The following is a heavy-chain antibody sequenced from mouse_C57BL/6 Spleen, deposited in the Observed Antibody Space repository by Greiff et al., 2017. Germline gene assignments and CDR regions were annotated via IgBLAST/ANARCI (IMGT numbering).Heavy chain of an antibody. CDR1: GYTFTSYW. J-gene: IGHJ2*01. D-gene: IGHD2-2*01. V-gene: IGHV1-61*01. CDR3: ARQDGYDVPY. Sequence: VQLQQPGAELVRPGSSVKLSCKASGYTFTSYWMDWVKQRPGQGLEWIGNIYPSDSETHYNQKFKDKATLTVDKSSSTAYMQLSSLTSEDAAVYYGARQDGYDVPYWGQGTTLTVSS. CDR2: IYPSDSET.